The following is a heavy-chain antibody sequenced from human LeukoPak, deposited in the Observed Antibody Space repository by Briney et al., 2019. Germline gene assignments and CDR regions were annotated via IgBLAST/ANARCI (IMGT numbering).Heavy chain of an antibody. V-gene: IGHV3-30*18. D-gene: IGHD3-3*01. Sequence: PGGSLRLSCAASGFTFSSYGMHWGRQAPGKGLEWVAVISYDGSNKYYADSVKGRFTISRDNSKNTLYLQMNSLRAEDTAVYYCAKAKEVYDFWSGYHSYYGMDVWGQGTTVTVSS. J-gene: IGHJ6*02. CDR3: AKAKEVYDFWSGYHSYYGMDV. CDR2: ISYDGSNK. CDR1: GFTFSSYG.